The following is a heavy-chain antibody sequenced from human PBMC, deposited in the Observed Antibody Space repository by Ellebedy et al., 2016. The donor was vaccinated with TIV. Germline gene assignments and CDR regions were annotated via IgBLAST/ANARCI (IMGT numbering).Heavy chain of an antibody. Sequence: SETLSLXXTVSGASISAYYWSWIRQPPGKGLEWIGYVHDNENANYNPSLKSRVTMSVDTSKNQFSLKLSSVTAADTAAYYCARAPLLWFGEQRYYFDYWGQGTVVTVSS. D-gene: IGHD3-10*01. J-gene: IGHJ4*02. CDR2: VHDNENA. V-gene: IGHV4-59*08. CDR3: ARAPLLWFGEQRYYFDY. CDR1: GASISAYY.